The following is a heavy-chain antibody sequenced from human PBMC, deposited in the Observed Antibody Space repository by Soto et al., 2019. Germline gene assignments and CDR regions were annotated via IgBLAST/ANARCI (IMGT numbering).Heavy chain of an antibody. CDR1: GFTFSSYA. CDR3: ARESWYYFDY. Sequence: PGGSLRLSCAASGFTFSSYAMHWVRQAPGKGLEWVAVISYDGSNKYYADSVKGRFTISRDNSKNTLYLQMNSLRAEDTAVYYCARESWYYFDYWGQGTLVTVSS. CDR2: ISYDGSNK. J-gene: IGHJ4*02. V-gene: IGHV3-30-3*01. D-gene: IGHD6-13*01.